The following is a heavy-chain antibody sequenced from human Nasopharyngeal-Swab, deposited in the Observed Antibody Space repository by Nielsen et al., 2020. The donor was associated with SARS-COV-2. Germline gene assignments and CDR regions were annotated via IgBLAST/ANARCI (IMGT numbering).Heavy chain of an antibody. V-gene: IGHV3-23*01. CDR3: AKRYNWNPRENYFDY. CDR1: GFTFSSYA. Sequence: GEALKISCAASGFTFSSYAISWVRQAPGKGLGWVSSISGSGGSAYYADSVKGRFAISRDNYNNLYLQMSSLRTDDTAVYYCAKRYNWNPRENYFDYWGQGTLVTVSS. D-gene: IGHD1-20*01. J-gene: IGHJ4*02. CDR2: ISGSGGSA.